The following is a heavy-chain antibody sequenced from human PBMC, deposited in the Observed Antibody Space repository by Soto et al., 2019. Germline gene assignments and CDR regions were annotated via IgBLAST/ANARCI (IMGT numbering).Heavy chain of an antibody. J-gene: IGHJ6*02. CDR2: INPSGGVT. D-gene: IGHD6-6*01. CDR1: GYTFTSYY. CDR3: ATDRTPSYSSSSYGSSYYYGMDV. V-gene: IGHV1-46*01. Sequence: QVQLVQSGAEVKKPGASVKVSCKASGYTFTSYYMHWVRQAPGQGLEWMGIINPSGGVTSYAQKFQGRVTMTRDTSTSTVYMELSSLRSEDTAVYYCATDRTPSYSSSSYGSSYYYGMDVWGQGTTVTVSS.